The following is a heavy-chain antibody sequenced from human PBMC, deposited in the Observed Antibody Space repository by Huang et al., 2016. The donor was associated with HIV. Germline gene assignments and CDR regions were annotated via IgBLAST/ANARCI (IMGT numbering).Heavy chain of an antibody. V-gene: IGHV1-2*02. Sequence: QVQLVQSGAEVKNPGASVRVSCKASGYTFTDSNIHWVRQAPGPGVEWMGRIKPKRGGTIYAQRLQGRITMTRDTTISTVHMDLRRIQSDDTAVYCCARDWSFGSSTSPADWGQGTLVTVSS. CDR3: ARDWSFGSSTSPAD. D-gene: IGHD6-6*01. CDR1: GYTFTDSN. CDR2: IKPKRGGT. J-gene: IGHJ4*02.